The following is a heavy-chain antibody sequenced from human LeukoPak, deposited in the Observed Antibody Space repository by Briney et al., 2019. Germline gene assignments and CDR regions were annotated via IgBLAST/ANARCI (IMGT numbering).Heavy chain of an antibody. D-gene: IGHD2-21*01. Sequence: KPSETLFLTCTVSGASITSNHWSWVRQPPGKGLEWIGQVHHSGGTSYNPSLRSRVTISIDKSENQFSLKLNSVTAADTAVYYCARHGGHYQSDDWGQGTLVTVSS. V-gene: IGHV4-4*02. CDR3: ARHGGHYQSDD. CDR2: VHHSGGT. CDR1: GASITSNH. J-gene: IGHJ4*02.